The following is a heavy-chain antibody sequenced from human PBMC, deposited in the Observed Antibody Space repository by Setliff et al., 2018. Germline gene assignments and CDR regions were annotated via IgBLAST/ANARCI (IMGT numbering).Heavy chain of an antibody. CDR2: IYSGGST. J-gene: IGHJ4*02. CDR3: ARDRLTSARYWTSDY. Sequence: GGSLRLSCAASGFTVSSNYMSWVRQAPGKGLEWVSVIYSGGSTYYADSVKGRFTISRDNAKNSVFLDMNSLRVDDTATYYCARDRLTSARYWTSDYWGQGTLVTVSS. V-gene: IGHV3-66*01. D-gene: IGHD2-8*02. CDR1: GFTVSSNY.